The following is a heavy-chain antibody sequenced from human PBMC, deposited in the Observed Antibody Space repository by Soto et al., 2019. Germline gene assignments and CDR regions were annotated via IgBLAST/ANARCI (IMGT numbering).Heavy chain of an antibody. V-gene: IGHV4-30-2*01. Sequence: SEPLSLTCTVSGGSIISSGYCWPWIRPPPGKGLEWIGFIYHTGTTYYNPSLKSRVTISVDRSKNQFSLKLNSVTAADTAVYYCARGVNYYDSSGSSWFDPWGQGALVTVSS. J-gene: IGHJ5*02. CDR3: ARGVNYYDSSGSSWFDP. CDR1: GGSIISSGYC. CDR2: IYHTGTT. D-gene: IGHD3-22*01.